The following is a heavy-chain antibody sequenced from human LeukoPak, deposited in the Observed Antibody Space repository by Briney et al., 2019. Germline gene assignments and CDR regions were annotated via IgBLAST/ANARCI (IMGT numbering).Heavy chain of an antibody. CDR2: IYYSGST. CDR1: GGSISSYY. D-gene: IGHD2/OR15-2a*01. J-gene: IGHJ3*02. CDR3: AASYVIEVFAFDI. Sequence: PSETLSLTCTVSGGSISSYYWGWIRQPPGKGLELIGSIYYSGSTYYNPSLKSRVTISVDTSKNQFSLKLSSVTAADTAVYYCAASYVIEVFAFDIWGQGTMVTVSS. V-gene: IGHV4-39*01.